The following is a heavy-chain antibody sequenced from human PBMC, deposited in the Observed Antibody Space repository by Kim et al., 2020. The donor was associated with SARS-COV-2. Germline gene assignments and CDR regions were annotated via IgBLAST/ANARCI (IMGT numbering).Heavy chain of an antibody. J-gene: IGHJ4*02. CDR1: GYTFTDYW. D-gene: IGHD2-8*01. CDR2: VGPIDSYA. Sequence: GESLKISCQASGYTFTDYWISWVRQMPGKGLEWMGRVGPIDSYANYSPSFQGHVTFSSDTSMSTAYLQWSSLKASDTAMYYCAGEMGADYWGQGTLVTVSS. CDR3: AGEMGADY. V-gene: IGHV5-10-1*01.